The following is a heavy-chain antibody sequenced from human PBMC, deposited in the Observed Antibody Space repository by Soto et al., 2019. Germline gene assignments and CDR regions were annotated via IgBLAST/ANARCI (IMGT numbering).Heavy chain of an antibody. J-gene: IGHJ6*02. CDR3: ASDSLMDKDRTARHYFGLDV. V-gene: IGHV4-31*03. CDR1: GGSIRSGGYY. Sequence: PSETLSLTCTVSGGSIRSGGYYWSWVRQSPRRGLEWIGNIYYSGSTYYNPSLKSRLTISVDTSKNQFSLNLSSVTAADTAVYYCASDSLMDKDRTARHYFGLDVWGQGTTVTVSS. CDR2: IYYSGST. D-gene: IGHD2-8*01.